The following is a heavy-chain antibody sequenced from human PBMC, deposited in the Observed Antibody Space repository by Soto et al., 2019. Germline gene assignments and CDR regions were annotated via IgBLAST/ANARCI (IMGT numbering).Heavy chain of an antibody. J-gene: IGHJ4*02. CDR3: AKDRGPEYGDNPWLSAADS. Sequence: EVQLLESGGGLVQPGGSLRLSCAASGFTFSSYAMSWVRQAPGKGLQWVSTITGGGGSTYFADSVKGRFTISRDNSKNTLYLQMKSLRAEDPAVYYCAKDRGPEYGDNPWLSAADSWGQGTLVTVSS. V-gene: IGHV3-23*01. CDR1: GFTFSSYA. D-gene: IGHD4-17*01. CDR2: ITGGGGST.